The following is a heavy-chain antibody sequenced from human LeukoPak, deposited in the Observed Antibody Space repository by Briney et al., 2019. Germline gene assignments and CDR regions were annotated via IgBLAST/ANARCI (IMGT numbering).Heavy chain of an antibody. CDR3: ARDRTYCGGDCYEPSYYYYGMDV. V-gene: IGHV1-69*13. CDR1: GGTFSSYA. Sequence: GASVNVSCKASGGTFSSYAISWVRQAPGQGLEWMGGIIPIFGTANYAQKFQGRVTITADESTSTAYMELSSLRSEDTAVYYCARDRTYCGGDCYEPSYYYYGMDVWGKGTTVTVSS. D-gene: IGHD2-21*02. CDR2: IIPIFGTA. J-gene: IGHJ6*04.